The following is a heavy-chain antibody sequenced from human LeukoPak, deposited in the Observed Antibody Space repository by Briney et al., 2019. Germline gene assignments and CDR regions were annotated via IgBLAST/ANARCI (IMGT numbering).Heavy chain of an antibody. D-gene: IGHD6-19*01. CDR2: INHSGST. CDR1: GGSFSGYY. J-gene: IGHJ4*02. Sequence: SETLSLTCAVYGGSFSGYYWSWIRQPPGKGLEWIGEINHSGSTNYNPSLKSRVTISVDTSNNWFSLKLSSVTAADTAVYYCARGAVAGMFFDYFDYWGQGTLVTVSS. CDR3: ARGAVAGMFFDYFDY. V-gene: IGHV4-34*01.